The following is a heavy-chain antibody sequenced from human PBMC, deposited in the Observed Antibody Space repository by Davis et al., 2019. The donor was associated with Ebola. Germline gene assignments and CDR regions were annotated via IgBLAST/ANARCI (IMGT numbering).Heavy chain of an antibody. CDR2: IYSGGRT. CDR3: ARGGDCSGGSCYPDS. CDR1: GFTVSNNY. J-gene: IGHJ4*02. V-gene: IGHV3-66*02. Sequence: GESLKISCAASGFTVSNNYMSWVRQAPGKGLEWVSVIYSGGRTYYADSVKGRFTISRDNSKNTLYLQMNSLRTEDTAVYYCARGGDCSGGSCYPDSWGQGTLVTVSS. D-gene: IGHD2-15*01.